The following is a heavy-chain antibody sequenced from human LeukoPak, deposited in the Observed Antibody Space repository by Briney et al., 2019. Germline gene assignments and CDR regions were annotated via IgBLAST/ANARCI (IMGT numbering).Heavy chain of an antibody. D-gene: IGHD5-18*01. CDR1: GFTFSSYG. V-gene: IGHV3-21*01. J-gene: IGHJ4*02. Sequence: GGSLRLSCAASGFTFSSYGMNWVRQAPGKGLEWVSFISSSSSYIYYADSVKGRFTISRDNSKNTLYLQMNSLRAEDTAVYYCARARGYSYGPFDYWGQGTLVTVSS. CDR2: ISSSSSYI. CDR3: ARARGYSYGPFDY.